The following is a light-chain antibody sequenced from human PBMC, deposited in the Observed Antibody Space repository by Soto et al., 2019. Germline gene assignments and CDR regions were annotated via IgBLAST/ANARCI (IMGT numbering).Light chain of an antibody. J-gene: IGLJ3*02. Sequence: QSALTQPASVSGSPGQSVTISCTGTSSDIGAYKYVSWYQHHPGKAPKLILYEVSNRPSGIFNRFSGSKSDNTASLAISGLQSEDEADYYCAAWDDNLNVVVFGGGTKLTVL. CDR1: SSDIGAYKY. V-gene: IGLV2-14*01. CDR2: EVS. CDR3: AAWDDNLNVVV.